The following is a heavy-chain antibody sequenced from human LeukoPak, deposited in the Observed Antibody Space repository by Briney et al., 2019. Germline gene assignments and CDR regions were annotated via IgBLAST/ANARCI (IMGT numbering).Heavy chain of an antibody. J-gene: IGHJ4*02. V-gene: IGHV3-21*04. CDR3: AKDLGRDGSEIFDY. Sequence: GGSLRLSCAASGFTFSSYSMNWVRQAPGKGLEWVSSISSSSSYIYYADSVKGRFTISRDNSKNTLYLQMNNLRAEDTAVYYCAKDLGRDGSEIFDYWGQGTLVTVSS. D-gene: IGHD5-24*01. CDR2: ISSSSSYI. CDR1: GFTFSSYS.